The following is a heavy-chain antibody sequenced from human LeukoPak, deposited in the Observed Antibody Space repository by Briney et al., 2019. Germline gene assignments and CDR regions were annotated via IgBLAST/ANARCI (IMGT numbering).Heavy chain of an antibody. J-gene: IGHJ4*02. CDR2: IKGDGSEK. D-gene: IGHD1-1*01. V-gene: IGHV3-7*04. CDR3: AKEGDWNLDY. Sequence: GGSLTLSCVASDFNFRSNWMDWVRQAPGKGLEWVANIKGDGSEKNYVDSVKGRFSISRDNAKNSLYLEMNSLRAEDTGVYHCAKEGDWNLDYWGQGALVTVSS. CDR1: DFNFRSNW.